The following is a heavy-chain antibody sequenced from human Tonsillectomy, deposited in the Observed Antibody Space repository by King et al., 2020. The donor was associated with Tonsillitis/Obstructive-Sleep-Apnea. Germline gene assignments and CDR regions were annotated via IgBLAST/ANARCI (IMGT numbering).Heavy chain of an antibody. CDR2: ISGCSRYI. D-gene: IGHD4-11*01. J-gene: IGHJ5*02. Sequence: VQLVESGGGLVKPGGSLRLSCAASGFTFSTCTMNWVRQAPGKGLEWVSSISGCSRYIYYADSVKGPFTISRDNAKNSLFLQMNSMRAEDTAVYYCARSNYDPYNWFDPWGQGTLVTVSS. V-gene: IGHV3-21*01. CDR3: ARSNYDPYNWFDP. CDR1: GFTFSTCT.